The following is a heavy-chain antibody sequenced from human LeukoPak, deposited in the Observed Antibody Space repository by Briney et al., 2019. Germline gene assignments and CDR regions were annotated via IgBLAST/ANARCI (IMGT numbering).Heavy chain of an antibody. J-gene: IGHJ4*02. V-gene: IGHV4-34*01. CDR2: INHSGST. CDR1: GGSFSGYY. CDR3: ARDRGYSYGYDY. Sequence: SETLSLTCAVYGGSFSGYYWSWIRQPPGKGLEWIGEINHSGSTNYNPSLKSRVTISVDTSKNQFSLKLTSVTAADTAVYYCARDRGYSYGYDYWGQGTLVTVSP. D-gene: IGHD5-18*01.